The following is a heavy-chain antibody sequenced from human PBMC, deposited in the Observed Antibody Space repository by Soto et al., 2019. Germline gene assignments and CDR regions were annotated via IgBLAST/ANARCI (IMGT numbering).Heavy chain of an antibody. CDR2: INPSGGST. CDR3: ARAKHPTVVTDSGLDAFDI. CDR1: GYTFTSYY. J-gene: IGHJ3*02. V-gene: IGHV1-46*01. D-gene: IGHD4-17*01. Sequence: ASVKVSCKASGYTFTSYYMHWVRQAPGQGLEWMGIINPSGGSTSYAQKFQGRVTMTRDTSTSTVYMELSSLRSEDTAVYYCARAKHPTVVTDSGLDAFDIWGQGTMVTVSS.